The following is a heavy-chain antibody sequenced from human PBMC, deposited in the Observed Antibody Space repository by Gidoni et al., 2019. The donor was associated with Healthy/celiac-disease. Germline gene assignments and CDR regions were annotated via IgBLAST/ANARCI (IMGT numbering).Heavy chain of an antibody. CDR2: ISSSSSYI. CDR3: ARDMQDTAMVTGVDY. D-gene: IGHD5-18*01. Sequence: EVQLVESGGGLVKPGGSLRLSCAASGFTFSSYSMNWVRQAPGKGLECVSSISSSSSYIYYADSVKGRFTISRDNAKNSLYLQMNSLRAEDTAVYYCARDMQDTAMVTGVDYWGQGTLVTVSS. J-gene: IGHJ4*02. V-gene: IGHV3-21*01. CDR1: GFTFSSYS.